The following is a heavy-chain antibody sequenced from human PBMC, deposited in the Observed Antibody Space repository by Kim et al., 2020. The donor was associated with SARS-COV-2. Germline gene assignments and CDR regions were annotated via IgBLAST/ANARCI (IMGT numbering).Heavy chain of an antibody. D-gene: IGHD5-18*01. CDR2: INADGTKT. J-gene: IGHJ4*02. Sequence: GGSLRLSCAASGFIFSNSWMHWVRQAPGKGLVWVSRINADGTKTNYADSVKGRFTISRDNVKNTLYLQMNSLRDEDTAVYYCTRGYTYHDYWVQGTLVTVSS. CDR3: TRGYTYHDY. CDR1: GFIFSNSW. V-gene: IGHV3-74*01.